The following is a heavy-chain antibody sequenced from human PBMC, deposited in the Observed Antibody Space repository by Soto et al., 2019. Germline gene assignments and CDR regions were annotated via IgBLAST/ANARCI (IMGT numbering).Heavy chain of an antibody. CDR3: VKDIHEQWLVSHFEY. Sequence: EVQLVESGGGSVQPGRSLRLSCVASGFTFESYAMHWVRQVPGKGLEWVSGISWNSGSIGYEDSVKGRFTISRDNAQKSLLLEMNSLRVEDTAFYYCVKDIHEQWLVSHFEYWGQGALVTVSS. D-gene: IGHD6-19*01. CDR2: ISWNSGSI. V-gene: IGHV3-9*01. CDR1: GFTFESYA. J-gene: IGHJ4*02.